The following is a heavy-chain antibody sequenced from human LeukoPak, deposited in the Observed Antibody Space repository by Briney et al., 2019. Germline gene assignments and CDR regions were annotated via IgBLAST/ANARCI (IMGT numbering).Heavy chain of an antibody. CDR1: GFTVSNNY. V-gene: IGHV3-11*03. D-gene: IGHD5-24*01. CDR3: AKDGYQYYFEY. CDR2: ISGSSSYT. J-gene: IGHJ4*02. Sequence: PGGSLRLSCAVSGFTVSNNYMSWIRQAPGKGLEWVSFISGSSSYTNYADSVKGRFTISRDNAKNSLYLQMNSLRAEDTAVYYCAKDGYQYYFEYWGQGTLVTVSS.